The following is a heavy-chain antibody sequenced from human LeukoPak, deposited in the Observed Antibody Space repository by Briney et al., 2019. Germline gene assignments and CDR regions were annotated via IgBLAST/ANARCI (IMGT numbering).Heavy chain of an antibody. V-gene: IGHV1-3*01. CDR3: ARSWIEDYYYGMDV. CDR1: GYTFTSYA. J-gene: IGHJ6*04. D-gene: IGHD2-2*03. Sequence: GASVKVSCKASGYTFTSYAIHWVRQAPGQRLEWMGWINADNGNTKYSQSFQGRVTITSDTSATTAYMELSSLRSEDTAVYYCARSWIEDYYYGMDVWGKGTSVTVSS. CDR2: INADNGNT.